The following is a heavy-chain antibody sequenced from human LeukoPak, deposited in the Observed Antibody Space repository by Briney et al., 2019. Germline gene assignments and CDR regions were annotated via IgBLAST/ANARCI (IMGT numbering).Heavy chain of an antibody. Sequence: ASVKVSCKASGYTFTSYGISWVRQAPGQGLEWMGWISAYNGNTNYAQKLQGRVTMTTGTSTSTAYMELSSLRSEDTAVYYCATDPGSVGSCYVGAFDIWGQGTMVTVSS. CDR1: GYTFTSYG. CDR2: ISAYNGNT. CDR3: ATDPGSVGSCYVGAFDI. J-gene: IGHJ3*02. V-gene: IGHV1-18*01. D-gene: IGHD1-26*01.